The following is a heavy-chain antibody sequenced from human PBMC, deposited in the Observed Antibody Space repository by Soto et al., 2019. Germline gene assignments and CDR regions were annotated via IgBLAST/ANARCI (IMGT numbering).Heavy chain of an antibody. CDR3: AGRSMGTSVED. Sequence: ASETLSLTCAFSVGSFTSNNWWTWVRQPPGQGLEWIGEIYRTGSTNYNPSLKSRVTISLDKSENQLSLKVTSLTAADTAVYYYAGRSMGTSVEDLGQGTLVNVSS. CDR2: IYRTGST. D-gene: IGHD1-7*01. CDR1: VGSFTSNNW. V-gene: IGHV4-4*02. J-gene: IGHJ4*02.